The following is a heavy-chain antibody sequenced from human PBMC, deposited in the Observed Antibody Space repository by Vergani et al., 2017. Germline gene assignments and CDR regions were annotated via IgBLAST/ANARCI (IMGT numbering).Heavy chain of an antibody. J-gene: IGHJ6*03. Sequence: QVQPVQSGAEVKKPGSSVKVSCKASGGTFSSYAISWVRQAPGQGLEWMGGIIPIFGTANYAQKFQGRVTITADKSTSTAYMELSSLRSEDTAVYYCARDTLGATQYYYYYMDVWGKGTTVTVSS. D-gene: IGHD1-26*01. CDR2: IIPIFGTA. CDR3: ARDTLGATQYYYYYMDV. V-gene: IGHV1-69*06. CDR1: GGTFSSYA.